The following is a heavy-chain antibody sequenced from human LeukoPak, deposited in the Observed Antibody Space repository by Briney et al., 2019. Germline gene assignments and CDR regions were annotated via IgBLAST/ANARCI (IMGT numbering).Heavy chain of an antibody. Sequence: AGGSLRLSCAASGFTFSSYAMHWVRQAPGKGLEWVAVISYDGSNKYYADSVKGRFTISRDNSKNTLYLQMNSLRAEDTAVYYCAKDLGVGSTMDYWGQGTLVTVSS. D-gene: IGHD6-13*01. V-gene: IGHV3-30*04. CDR2: ISYDGSNK. J-gene: IGHJ4*02. CDR3: AKDLGVGSTMDY. CDR1: GFTFSSYA.